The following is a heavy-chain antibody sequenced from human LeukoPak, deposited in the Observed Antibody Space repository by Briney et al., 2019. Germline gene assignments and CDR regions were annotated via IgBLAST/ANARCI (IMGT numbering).Heavy chain of an antibody. D-gene: IGHD2-2*01. V-gene: IGHV3-21*01. CDR3: ASDRIGYCSSTSCYEDY. J-gene: IGHJ4*02. CDR1: GFTFSSYS. CDR2: ISSSSSYI. Sequence: GGSLRLSCAASGFTFSSYSMNWVRLAPGKGLEWVSSISSSSSYIYYADSVKGRFTISRDNAKNSLYLQMNSLRAEDTAVYYCASDRIGYCSSTSCYEDYWGQGTLVTVSS.